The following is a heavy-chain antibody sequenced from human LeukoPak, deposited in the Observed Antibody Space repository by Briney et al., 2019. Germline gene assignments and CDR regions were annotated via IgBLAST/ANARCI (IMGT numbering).Heavy chain of an antibody. V-gene: IGHV4-59*08. CDR3: ARREQGSGSYNDAFDI. J-gene: IGHJ3*02. Sequence: SETLSLTCTVSGGSISSYYWSWIRQPPGKGLEWIGYIYYSGSTNYNPSLKSRVTISVDTSKNQFSLKLSSVTAADTAVYYCARREQGSGSYNDAFDIWGQGTMVTVS. CDR1: GGSISSYY. CDR2: IYYSGST. D-gene: IGHD1-26*01.